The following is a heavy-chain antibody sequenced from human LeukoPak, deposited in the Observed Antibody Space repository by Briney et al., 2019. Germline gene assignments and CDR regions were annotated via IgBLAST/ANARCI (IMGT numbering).Heavy chain of an antibody. CDR1: GFSFSSYS. CDR2: ISSSSNYI. V-gene: IGHV3-21*01. Sequence: GGSLRLSCAASGFSFSSYSMNWVREALGKGLEWVSSISSSSNYIYYADSVKGRFTISRDNAKNSLYLQMNSLRAEDTAVYYCARRSALDYWGQGTLVTVSS. CDR3: ARRSALDY. J-gene: IGHJ4*02.